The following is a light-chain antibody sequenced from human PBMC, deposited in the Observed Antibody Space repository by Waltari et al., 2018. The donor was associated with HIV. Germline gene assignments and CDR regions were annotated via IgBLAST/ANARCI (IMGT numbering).Light chain of an antibody. V-gene: IGLV2-14*01. Sequence: QSVLTQPASVSGSPGQSLTLSCTGTTNDIGPYNYVSWYQQSPDKAPNLIIYEVSNRPSGVSSRFSGSKSGNTASLTISGLQAEDEAYYHCSSYSRGALLFGGGTKVTVL. J-gene: IGLJ2*01. CDR1: TNDIGPYNY. CDR2: EVS. CDR3: SSYSRGALL.